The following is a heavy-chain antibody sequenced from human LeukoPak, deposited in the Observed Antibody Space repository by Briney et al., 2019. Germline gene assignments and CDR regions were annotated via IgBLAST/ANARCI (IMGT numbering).Heavy chain of an antibody. CDR2: ISGSGGST. CDR3: AKSPAHVLLWFGEFDY. CDR1: GFTFRSYP. J-gene: IGHJ4*02. Sequence: PGGSLRLSCAASGFTFRSYPMSGARQAPGKGREGVSAISGSGGSTYYADSVKGRFTISRDNSKNTLYLQMNSLRAEDTAVYYCAKSPAHVLLWFGEFDYWGQGTLVTVSS. V-gene: IGHV3-23*01. D-gene: IGHD3-10*01.